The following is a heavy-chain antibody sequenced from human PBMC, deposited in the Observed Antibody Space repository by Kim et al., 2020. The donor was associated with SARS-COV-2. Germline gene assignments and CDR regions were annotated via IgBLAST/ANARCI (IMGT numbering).Heavy chain of an antibody. Sequence: GGSLRLSCAASGFTVSSNYMSWVRQAPGKGLEWVSVIYSGGSTYYADSVKGRFTISRDNSKNTLYLQMNSLRAEDTAVYYCARDNRGSGWKVLLHYWGQGTLVTVSS. D-gene: IGHD6-19*01. CDR3: ARDNRGSGWKVLLHY. J-gene: IGHJ4*02. CDR1: GFTVSSNY. CDR2: IYSGGST. V-gene: IGHV3-53*01.